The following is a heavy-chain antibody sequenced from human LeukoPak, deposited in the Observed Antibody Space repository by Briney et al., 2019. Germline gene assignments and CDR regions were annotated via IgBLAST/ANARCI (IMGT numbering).Heavy chain of an antibody. Sequence: GGSLRLSCAASGLTVTSNYMTWVRQAPGKGLEWVSVIYSGGSGGSTYYADSVKGRFTISRDTSKNTLYLQMNSLRVEDTAVYYCTRVRSPNWFDPWGQGTLVTVSS. J-gene: IGHJ5*02. D-gene: IGHD3-10*01. CDR1: GLTVTSNY. CDR2: IYSGGSGGST. V-gene: IGHV3-66*01. CDR3: TRVRSPNWFDP.